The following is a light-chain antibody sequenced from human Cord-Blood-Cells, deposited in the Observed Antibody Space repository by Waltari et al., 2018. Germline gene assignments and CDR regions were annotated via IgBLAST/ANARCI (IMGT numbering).Light chain of an antibody. CDR2: ENN. J-gene: IGLJ2*01. CDR3: GTWDSSLSAVV. CDR1: SSNIGNNY. V-gene: IGLV1-51*02. Sequence: QSVLTQPPSVSAAPGPKVTISCSGSSSNIGNNYVSWYQQLPGTATKLLIYENNKRPSGIPDRFSGSKSGTSATLGITGRQTGDEADYYCGTWDSSLSAVVFGGGTKLTVL.